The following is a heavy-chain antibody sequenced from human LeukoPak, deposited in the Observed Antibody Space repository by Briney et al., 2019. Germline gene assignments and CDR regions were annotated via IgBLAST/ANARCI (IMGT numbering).Heavy chain of an antibody. J-gene: IGHJ4*02. D-gene: IGHD2-15*01. CDR3: ARGGPIYCSGDSCYPGDY. Sequence: GGSLRLSCTASGFTFSTYNMNWVRQAPGKGLEWVSYISSSSSTIYYADSVKGRFTISRDNAKNSLYLQMSSLRAEDTALYYCARGGPIYCSGDSCYPGDYWGQGTLVTVSS. V-gene: IGHV3-48*01. CDR2: ISSSSSTI. CDR1: GFTFSTYN.